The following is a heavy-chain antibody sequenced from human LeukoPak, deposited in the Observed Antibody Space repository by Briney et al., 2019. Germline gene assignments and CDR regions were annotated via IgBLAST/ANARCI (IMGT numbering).Heavy chain of an antibody. CDR2: ITSSSSYI. CDR1: AFTFSTYS. D-gene: IGHD4-17*01. Sequence: GGSLRLSCTASAFTFSTYSMNWVRQAPGKGLEWVSSITSSSSYIYYADSVKGRFTISRDNAQNSLYLQMNSLRADDTAVYYCARGTTDYIGMDVWGQGTTVTVSS. CDR3: ARGTTDYIGMDV. V-gene: IGHV3-21*01. J-gene: IGHJ6*02.